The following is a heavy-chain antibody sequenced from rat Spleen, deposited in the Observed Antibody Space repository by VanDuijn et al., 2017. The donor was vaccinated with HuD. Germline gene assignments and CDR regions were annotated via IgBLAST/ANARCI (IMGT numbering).Heavy chain of an antibody. V-gene: IGHV3-3*01. CDR3: ARSGEYYGLPFDY. J-gene: IGHJ2*01. CDR1: FYSITSSYR. CDR2: INSAGST. D-gene: IGHD1-6*01. Sequence: EVQLQESGPGLVKPSQSLSLTCSVTFYSITSSYRWSWIRKFPGNKLEWMGYINSAGSTNYNPSLKSRISITRDTSMNQFFLQVNSVTTEDTATYYCARSGEYYGLPFDYWGQGVMVTVSS.